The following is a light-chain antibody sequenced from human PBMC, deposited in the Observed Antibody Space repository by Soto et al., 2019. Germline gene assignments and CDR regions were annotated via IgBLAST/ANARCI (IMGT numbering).Light chain of an antibody. CDR3: QTWGTGMEV. V-gene: IGLV4-69*01. CDR2: ITSDGSH. J-gene: IGLJ2*01. CDR1: SGHNNYA. Sequence: QSVLSQSPSASASLGASVKLTCTLSSGHNNYAIAWHQQQPQKGPRHLMKITSDGSHSKRDGIPDRFSGSSSGAERYLPISSLQSEDEADYYCQTWGTGMEVVGGGTKLTVL.